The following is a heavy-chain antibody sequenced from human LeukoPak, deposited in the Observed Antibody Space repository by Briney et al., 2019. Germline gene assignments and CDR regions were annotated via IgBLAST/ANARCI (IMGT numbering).Heavy chain of an antibody. D-gene: IGHD2-2*01. J-gene: IGHJ4*02. V-gene: IGHV1-8*01. Sequence: ASVKVSCKASGYTFTSYDINWVRQATGQGLEWMGWMNPNSGNTGYAQKFQGRVTMTRNTSISTAYMELSSLRSEDTAVYYCARGPYCSSTSCFIRFDYWGQGTLVTVSS. CDR1: GYTFTSYD. CDR3: ARGPYCSSTSCFIRFDY. CDR2: MNPNSGNT.